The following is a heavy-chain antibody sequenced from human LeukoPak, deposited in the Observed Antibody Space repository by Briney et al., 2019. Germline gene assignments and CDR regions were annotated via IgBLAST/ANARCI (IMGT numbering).Heavy chain of an antibody. CDR2: TYYRSKWYN. CDR3: ATGNLDDAFDI. D-gene: IGHD1-14*01. CDR1: GDSVSSNSVA. J-gene: IGHJ3*02. Sequence: SQTLSLTCAISGDSVSSNSVAWNWIRQSPSRGLEWLGRTYYRSKWYNDYAVSVKSRITINPDTSKNQFSLQLNSVTPEDTAVYYCATGNLDDAFDIWGQGTMVTVSS. V-gene: IGHV6-1*01.